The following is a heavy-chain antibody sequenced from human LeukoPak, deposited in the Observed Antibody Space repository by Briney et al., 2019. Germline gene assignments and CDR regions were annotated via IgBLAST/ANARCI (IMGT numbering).Heavy chain of an antibody. CDR2: IRYDGSNK. CDR3: SKNRVVVTHFDY. V-gene: IGHV3-30*02. CDR1: GFTFSSYG. Sequence: GGSLRLSCAASGFTFSSYGMHWVRQAPGKGLEWVAFIRYDGSNKYYADSVKGRFTISRDNSKNTLYLQMNSLRAEDTAVYYCSKNRVVVTHFDYWGQGTLVTVSS. J-gene: IGHJ4*02. D-gene: IGHD2-2*01.